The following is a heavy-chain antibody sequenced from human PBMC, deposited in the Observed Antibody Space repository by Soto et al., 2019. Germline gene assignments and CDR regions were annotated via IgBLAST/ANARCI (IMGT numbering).Heavy chain of an antibody. CDR3: ARFDRDGYGPSLWYFDL. J-gene: IGHJ2*01. CDR1: GGTFSSYA. CDR2: IIPIFGTA. D-gene: IGHD4-17*01. Sequence: EASVKVSCKASGGTFSSYAISWVRQAPGQGLEWMGGIIPIFGTANYAQKFQGRVTITADESTSTAYMELSSLRSEDTAVYYCARFDRDGYGPSLWYFDLWGRRTLVTVSS. V-gene: IGHV1-69*13.